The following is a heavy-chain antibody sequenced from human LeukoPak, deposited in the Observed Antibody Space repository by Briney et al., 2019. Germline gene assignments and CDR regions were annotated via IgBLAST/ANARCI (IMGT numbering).Heavy chain of an antibody. CDR1: GYTFTGYY. CDR2: INPNSGGT. D-gene: IGHD4-17*01. J-gene: IGHJ5*02. V-gene: IGHV1-2*02. CDR3: ARSRVTYENWFDP. Sequence: GASVKVSCKASGYTFTGYYMHWVRQAPGQGLEWMGWINPNSGGTNYAQKFQGRVTMTRDTSISTAYMELSRLRSDDTAVYYCARSRVTYENWFDPWGQGTLVTVSS.